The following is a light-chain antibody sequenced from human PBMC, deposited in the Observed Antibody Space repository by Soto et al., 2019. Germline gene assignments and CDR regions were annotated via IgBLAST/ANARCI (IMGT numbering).Light chain of an antibody. CDR2: EVS. J-gene: IGLJ2*01. CDR3: SSYTSSSTLLV. V-gene: IGLV2-14*01. CDR1: SSDVGGYNY. Sequence: QSALTQPASVSGSPGQSITISCTGTSSDVGGYNYVSWYQQHPGKAPKLMIYEVSNRPSGVSNRFAGSKSGNTASLTISGLPAADEADYYCSSYTSSSTLLVFGGGTKLTVL.